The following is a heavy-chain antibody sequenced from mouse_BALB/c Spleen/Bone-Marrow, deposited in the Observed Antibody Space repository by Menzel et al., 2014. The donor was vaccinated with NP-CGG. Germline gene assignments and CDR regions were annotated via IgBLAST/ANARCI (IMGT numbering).Heavy chain of an antibody. CDR3: ARSGRLPRDPYFDY. D-gene: IGHD1-1*01. V-gene: IGHV1-4*01. CDR1: GYTFTSYT. Sequence: SGAELTRPGASVKMSCKASGYTFTSYTMHWVEQRPGQGLEWIGYINPSSGYTNYNQKFKDKATLTADKSSSTAYMQLSSLTSEDSAVYYCARSGRLPRDPYFDYWGQGTTLTVSS. J-gene: IGHJ2*01. CDR2: INPSSGYT.